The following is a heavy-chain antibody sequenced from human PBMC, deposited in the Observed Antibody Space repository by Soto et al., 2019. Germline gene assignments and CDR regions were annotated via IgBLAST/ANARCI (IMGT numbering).Heavy chain of an antibody. J-gene: IGHJ4*02. CDR2: INAGNGNT. D-gene: IGHD6-13*01. Sequence: RASVKVSCKASGYTFTSYAMHWVRQAPGQRLEWMGWINAGNGNTKYSQKFQGRVTITRDTSASTAYMELSSLRSEDTAVYYCARSSSWYVFDYWGQGTLVTVSS. CDR3: ARSSSWYVFDY. CDR1: GYTFTSYA. V-gene: IGHV1-3*01.